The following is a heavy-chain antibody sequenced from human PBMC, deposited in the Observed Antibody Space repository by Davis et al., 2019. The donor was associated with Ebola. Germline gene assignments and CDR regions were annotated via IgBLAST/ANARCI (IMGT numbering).Heavy chain of an antibody. CDR2: IYPSDSDT. CDR3: ARLGTRSFDY. V-gene: IGHV5-51*01. Sequence: GGSLRLSCKGSGYSFTSYWIGWVRQMPGKGLEWMGDIYPSDSDTRYSPSFQGHVTFSVDKSITTAYLQWSSLKASDTATYYCARLGTRSFDYWGQGTLVTVSS. D-gene: IGHD2-2*01. CDR1: GYSFTSYW. J-gene: IGHJ4*02.